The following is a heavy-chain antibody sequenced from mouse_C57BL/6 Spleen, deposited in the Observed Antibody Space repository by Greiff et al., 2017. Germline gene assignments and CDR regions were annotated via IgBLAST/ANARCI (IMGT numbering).Heavy chain of an antibody. Sequence: VQLQQSGPELMKPGASVKISCKASGYSFTGYFMNWVMQSHGKSLEWIGRINPYNGDTFYNQKFKGKATLTVDKSSSTAHIELRSLTSVDSAVYYGARIDYGSSYGFDYWGQGTTLTVSS. CDR1: GYSFTGYF. J-gene: IGHJ2*01. CDR3: ARIDYGSSYGFDY. V-gene: IGHV1-20*01. CDR2: INPYNGDT. D-gene: IGHD1-1*01.